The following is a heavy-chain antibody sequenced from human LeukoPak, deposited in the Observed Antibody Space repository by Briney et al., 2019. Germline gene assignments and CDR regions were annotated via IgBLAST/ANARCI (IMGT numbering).Heavy chain of an antibody. V-gene: IGHV3-23*01. Sequence: GGSLRLSCAVSGFTFSVYAMSWVRQAPGKGLEWVSGISVSGTNTYYADSVKGRFTISRDNSKNTLYLQMNSLKAEDTAMYYCARGLAVTARGSFDIWGQGTMVTVSS. CDR1: GFTFSVYA. CDR2: ISVSGTNT. D-gene: IGHD6-19*01. J-gene: IGHJ3*02. CDR3: ARGLAVTARGSFDI.